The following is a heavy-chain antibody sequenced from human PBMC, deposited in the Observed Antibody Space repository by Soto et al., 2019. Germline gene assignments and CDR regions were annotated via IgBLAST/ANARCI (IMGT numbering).Heavy chain of an antibody. D-gene: IGHD6-13*01. CDR2: IYTSGST. J-gene: IGHJ5*01. Sequence: SETLSLTCTVSGGTISSYYWSWIRQPAGKGLEWIGRIYTSGSTNYNPSLKSRVTMLVDTSKNQFSLKLSSVTAADTAVYYCDSELAIAAACTVWFDPWGQGTLVTVSS. CDR3: DSELAIAAACTVWFDP. CDR1: GGTISSYY. V-gene: IGHV4-4*07.